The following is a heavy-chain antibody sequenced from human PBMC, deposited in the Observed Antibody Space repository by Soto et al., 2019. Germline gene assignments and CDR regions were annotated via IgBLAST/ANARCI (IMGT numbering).Heavy chain of an antibody. Sequence: SETLSLTCTVSGGSIRSSTYYWACRRQSPGKGLEWIASVHYGGDTYYSPSVNSRVTISRDNAKNSLYLQMNSLRAEDTAVYYCARVVGAPNWFDPWGQGTLVTVSS. J-gene: IGHJ5*02. V-gene: IGHV4-39*01. CDR3: ARVVGAPNWFDP. CDR2: VHYGGDT. CDR1: GGSIRSSTYY. D-gene: IGHD1-26*01.